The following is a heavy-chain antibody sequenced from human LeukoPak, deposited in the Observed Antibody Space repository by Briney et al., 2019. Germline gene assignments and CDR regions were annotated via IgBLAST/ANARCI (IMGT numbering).Heavy chain of an antibody. Sequence: ASVKVSCKASGYTFTNNGISWMRQAPGQGLEWMGWISAYNDNTNNAQKFQGRVTMTTDTSTSTAYMELRSLRSNDTAVYYCARDRGYSGYDYYYYGMDVWGQGTTVTVSS. CDR3: ARDRGYSGYDYYYYGMDV. D-gene: IGHD5-12*01. CDR2: ISAYNDNT. CDR1: GYTFTNNG. J-gene: IGHJ6*02. V-gene: IGHV1-18*01.